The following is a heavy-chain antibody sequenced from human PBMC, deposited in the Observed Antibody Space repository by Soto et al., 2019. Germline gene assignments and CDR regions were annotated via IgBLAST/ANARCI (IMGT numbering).Heavy chain of an antibody. CDR2: ITWNSGTV. V-gene: IGHV3-9*01. D-gene: IGHD5-12*01. CDR3: AKDSGRDGYAPFDY. J-gene: IGHJ4*02. CDR1: GFTFDDFA. Sequence: ESGGGLVQPGRSLRLSCAASGFTFDDFAMHWVRQAPGRGLEWISLITWNSGTVAYADSVKDRFTISRDNAKNSLFLQMNSLRAEDTASYYCAKDSGRDGYAPFDYRGQGTLVTVSS.